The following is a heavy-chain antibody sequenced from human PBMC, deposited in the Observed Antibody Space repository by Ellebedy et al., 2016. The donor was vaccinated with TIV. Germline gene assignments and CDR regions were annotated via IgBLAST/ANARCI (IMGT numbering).Heavy chain of an antibody. V-gene: IGHV4-34*01. CDR2: INHSGRT. J-gene: IGHJ5*02. CDR3: ARVGGYCDSTSCLGVAWFDP. CDR1: GGSFSGYY. Sequence: SETLSLXXGVYGGSFSGYYWSWIRQPPGKGLEWIGEINHSGRTDYSPSLKSRVTISIDTSKNQMSLKLTSVTAADTAVYYCARVGGYCDSTSCLGVAWFDPWGQGTLVTVS. D-gene: IGHD2-2*01.